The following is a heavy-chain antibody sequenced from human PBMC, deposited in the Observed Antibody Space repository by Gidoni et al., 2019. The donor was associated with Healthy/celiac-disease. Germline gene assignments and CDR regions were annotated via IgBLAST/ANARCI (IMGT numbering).Heavy chain of an antibody. Sequence: EVQLVESGGGLVQPGGSLRLSCAASGFTFSSYAMSWVRQAPGTGLEWVAAIRGSGGSTYYADSVKGRFTISRDNSKNTLYLQMNSRRAEDTAVYYCAKHGGWELYRNWFDPWGQGTLVTVSS. CDR2: IRGSGGST. D-gene: IGHD1-26*01. CDR3: AKHGGWELYRNWFDP. V-gene: IGHV3-23*04. CDR1: GFTFSSYA. J-gene: IGHJ5*02.